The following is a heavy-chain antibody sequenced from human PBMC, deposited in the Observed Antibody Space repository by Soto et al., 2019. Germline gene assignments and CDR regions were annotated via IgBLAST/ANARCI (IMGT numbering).Heavy chain of an antibody. D-gene: IGHD6-13*01. J-gene: IGHJ5*02. CDR2: ISWNSGSI. V-gene: IGHV3-9*01. CDR1: GFTFDDYA. CDR3: AKDRSAAAGTNGFGGWFDP. Sequence: SLRLSCAASGFTFDDYAMHWVRQAPGKGLEWVSGISWNSGSIGYADSVKGRFTISRDNAKNSLYLQMNSLRAEDTALYYCAKDRSAAAGTNGFGGWFDPRGQGTLVTVSS.